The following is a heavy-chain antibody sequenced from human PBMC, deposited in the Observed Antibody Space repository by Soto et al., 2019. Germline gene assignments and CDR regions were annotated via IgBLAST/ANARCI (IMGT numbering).Heavy chain of an antibody. J-gene: IGHJ4*02. CDR3: ARDPRPYGGNSPIDY. Sequence: EVQLVEAGGGLVQPGGSLRLSCAASGFSFSTYWMHWVRQAPEKGLVWVSRINSDGSITNYADSVRGGFTISRDNTKNTLYLQMNSLRAEDTAVYYCARDPRPYGGNSPIDYWGQGTLVTVSS. CDR1: GFSFSTYW. CDR2: INSDGSIT. D-gene: IGHD4-17*01. V-gene: IGHV3-74*01.